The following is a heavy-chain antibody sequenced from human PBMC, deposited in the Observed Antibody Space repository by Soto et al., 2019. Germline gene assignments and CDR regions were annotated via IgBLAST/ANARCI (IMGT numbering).Heavy chain of an antibody. V-gene: IGHV5-10-1*03. CDR1: GYSFTSYW. D-gene: IGHD3-3*01. Sequence: EVQLVQSGAEVKKPVESLRISWKGSGYSFTSYWISWVRQRPGKGLEWMGRIDPSDSYTNYIPTFQGHVTISADKSISTAYLKGSILKASDTAMYYCARFGARGRGGYYYYGMDVWGQETTVTVSS. J-gene: IGHJ6*02. CDR3: ARFGARGRGGYYYYGMDV. CDR2: IDPSDSYT.